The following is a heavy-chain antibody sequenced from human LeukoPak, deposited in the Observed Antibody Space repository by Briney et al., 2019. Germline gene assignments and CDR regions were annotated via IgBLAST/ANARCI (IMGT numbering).Heavy chain of an antibody. D-gene: IGHD3-3*01. CDR2: INPNSGGT. CDR3: AMCLSGYYLGFDY. J-gene: IGHJ4*02. CDR1: GYTFTGYY. Sequence: ASVKVSCKASGYTFTGYYMHWVRQAPGQGLEWMGWINPNSGGTNYAQKFQGRVTMTRDRSISTAYMELSRLRSDDTAVYYCAMCLSGYYLGFDYWGQGTLVTVSS. V-gene: IGHV1-2*02.